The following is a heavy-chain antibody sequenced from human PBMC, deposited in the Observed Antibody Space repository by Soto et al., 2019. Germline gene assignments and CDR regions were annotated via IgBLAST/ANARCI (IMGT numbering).Heavy chain of an antibody. CDR3: ARVSSPLPRAAFDI. J-gene: IGHJ3*02. Sequence: QVQLVQSGAEVKKPGSSVKVSCKASGGTFSSYAISWVRQAPGQGLEWMGGIIPIFGTANYAQKFQGRVTITADKSTSTAYMELSILRSEDTAVYYCARVSSPLPRAAFDIWGQGTMVTVSS. CDR1: GGTFSSYA. V-gene: IGHV1-69*06. CDR2: IIPIFGTA.